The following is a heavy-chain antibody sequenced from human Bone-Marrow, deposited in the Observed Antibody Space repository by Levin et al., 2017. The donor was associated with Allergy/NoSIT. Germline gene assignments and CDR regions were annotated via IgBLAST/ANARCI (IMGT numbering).Heavy chain of an antibody. CDR2: INPNSGDA. Sequence: PRASVKVSCKASGYAFTAYYIHWVRQAPGQGLEWMGWINPNSGDASYAQNFQDRVTMTRDTSITTAYMELSRLRSDDTAVYYCARYYYGSTRPGWFDPWGQGTLVTVSS. J-gene: IGHJ5*02. CDR3: ARYYYGSTRPGWFDP. V-gene: IGHV1-2*02. D-gene: IGHD3-10*01. CDR1: GYAFTAYY.